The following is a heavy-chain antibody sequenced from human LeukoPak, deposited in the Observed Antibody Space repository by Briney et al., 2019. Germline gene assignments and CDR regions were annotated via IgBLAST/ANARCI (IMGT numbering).Heavy chain of an antibody. CDR2: IIPIFGTA. Sequence: ASVKVSCKASGGTFSSYAISWVRQAPGQGLEWMGGIIPIFGTANYAQKFQGRVTITADESTSTAYMELSSLRSEDTAVYYCASPTLVQLEALSYWGQGTLVTVSS. D-gene: IGHD1-1*01. CDR3: ASPTLVQLEALSY. J-gene: IGHJ4*02. V-gene: IGHV1-69*13. CDR1: GGTFSSYA.